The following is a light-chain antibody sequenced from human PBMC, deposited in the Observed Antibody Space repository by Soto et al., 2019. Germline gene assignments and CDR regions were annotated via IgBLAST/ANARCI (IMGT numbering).Light chain of an antibody. J-gene: IGKJ5*01. V-gene: IGKV2-28*01. CDR1: QSLLHTNGKKY. Sequence: DIVMTQSPLSLPVTPGEPASISCRSSQSLLHTNGKKYMDWYLQKPGQSPQLLIYLGSIRASVVPDRFSGSGAGTDFSLKSSRVEAEDVGVYTGMQALQTPSTFGLGTRLENK. CDR3: MQALQTPST. CDR2: LGS.